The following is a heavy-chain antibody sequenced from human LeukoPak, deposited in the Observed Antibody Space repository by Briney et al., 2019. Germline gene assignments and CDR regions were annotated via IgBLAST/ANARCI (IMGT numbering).Heavy chain of an antibody. CDR2: IYYSGST. V-gene: IGHV4-31*03. Sequence: SETLSLTCTVSGGSISSGGYYWSWIRQHPGKGLEWIGYIYYSGSTYYNPSLKSRVTISVDTSKNQFSLKLSSVTAADTAVYYCARGVYYYYGMDVWGQGTLVTVSS. J-gene: IGHJ6*02. CDR3: ARGVYYYYGMDV. CDR1: GGSISSGGYY.